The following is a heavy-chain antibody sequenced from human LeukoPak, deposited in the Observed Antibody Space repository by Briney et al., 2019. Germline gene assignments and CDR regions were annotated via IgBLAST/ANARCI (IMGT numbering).Heavy chain of an antibody. V-gene: IGHV5-51*01. Sequence: GESLKISCKGSGYSFTSFWIGWVRQMPGKGLEWMGIIYPGGSDTKYSPSFQGQVTLSVDKSITTAYLQWSSLKASDTAMYYCARQASAASDYWGQGTLVTVSS. CDR1: GYSFTSFW. CDR2: IYPGGSDT. J-gene: IGHJ4*02. CDR3: ARQASAASDY. D-gene: IGHD6-13*01.